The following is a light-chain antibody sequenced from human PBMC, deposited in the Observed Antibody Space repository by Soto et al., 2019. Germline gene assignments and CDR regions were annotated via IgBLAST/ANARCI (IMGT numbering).Light chain of an antibody. CDR2: DAS. CDR1: QSVGSY. J-gene: IGKJ1*01. V-gene: IGKV3-11*01. Sequence: EIVLTQYPATLSLSPGERATLSCGASQSVGSYLAWYQQKPGQAPRLLIDDASNRATGIPARFSGSGSGTDFTLTISSLEPEDFAVYYCQQRSTWPKTFGQGTKVEIK. CDR3: QQRSTWPKT.